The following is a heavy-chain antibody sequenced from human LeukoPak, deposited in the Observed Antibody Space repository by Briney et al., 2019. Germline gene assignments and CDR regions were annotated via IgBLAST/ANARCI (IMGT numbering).Heavy chain of an antibody. J-gene: IGHJ4*02. CDR2: IYSGGST. CDR1: GFTVSSNY. D-gene: IGHD1-26*01. CDR3: ARVVGGSYGRGTAFDY. Sequence: PGGSLRLSCAASGFTVSSNYISWVRQAPGKGLEWVSVIYSGGSTYYADSVKGRFTISRDNSKNTLYLQMNSLRAEDTAVYYCARVVGGSYGRGTAFDYWGQGTLVTVSS. V-gene: IGHV3-53*01.